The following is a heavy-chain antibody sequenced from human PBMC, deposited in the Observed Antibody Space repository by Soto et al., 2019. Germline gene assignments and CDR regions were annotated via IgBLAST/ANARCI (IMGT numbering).Heavy chain of an antibody. V-gene: IGHV3-30*18. CDR3: AKDWRWEQQIYGMNV. J-gene: IGHJ6*02. D-gene: IGHD1-26*01. Sequence: PGGYLRLSCVASDFSFRNYGMHWVRQAPGKGLEWVADISYDGRNKYYAESVKGRFTISRDNSKNTLYLQMNSLRTEDTAVYYCAKDWRWEQQIYGMNVWGQGTTVTVSS. CDR1: DFSFRNYG. CDR2: ISYDGRNK.